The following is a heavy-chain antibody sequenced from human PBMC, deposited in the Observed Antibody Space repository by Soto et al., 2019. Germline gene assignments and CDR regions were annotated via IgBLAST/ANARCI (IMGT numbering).Heavy chain of an antibody. Sequence: GGSLRLSCAASGFIFSPYWMHWVRQAPGRGLEWVSRLSSDGFGAAYADSVKGRFFISRDIARNTLFLQMNSLRADDTAVYYCARDLGGPDYWGRGTSVTVSS. CDR3: ARDLGGPDY. CDR2: LSSDGFGA. CDR1: GFIFSPYW. J-gene: IGHJ4*02. D-gene: IGHD3-16*01. V-gene: IGHV3-74*03.